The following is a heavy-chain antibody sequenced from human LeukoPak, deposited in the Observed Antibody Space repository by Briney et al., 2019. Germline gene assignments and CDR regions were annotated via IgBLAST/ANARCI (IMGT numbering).Heavy chain of an antibody. CDR2: IYYSGST. V-gene: IGHV4-59*01. CDR3: ARGHYDILTGYYSEDY. D-gene: IGHD3-9*01. Sequence: SETLSLTCTVSGGSISSYYWSWIRQPPGKGLEWIGYIYYSGSTNYNPSLKSRVTISADTSKNQFSLKLSSVTAADTAVYYCARGHYDILTGYYSEDYWGQGTLVTVSS. J-gene: IGHJ4*02. CDR1: GGSISSYY.